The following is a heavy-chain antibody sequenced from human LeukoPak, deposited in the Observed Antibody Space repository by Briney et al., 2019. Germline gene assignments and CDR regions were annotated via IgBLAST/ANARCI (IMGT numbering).Heavy chain of an antibody. CDR1: GGSFSGYY. CDR3: ARGRSRYQLLPCWFDP. Sequence: SETLSLTCAVYGGSFSGYYWSWIRQPPGKGLEWVGEINHSGSTNYNPSLKSRVTISVDTSKNQFSLKLSSVTAADMAVYYCARGRSRYQLLPCWFDPWGQGTLVTVSS. J-gene: IGHJ5*02. CDR2: INHSGST. D-gene: IGHD2-2*01. V-gene: IGHV4-34*01.